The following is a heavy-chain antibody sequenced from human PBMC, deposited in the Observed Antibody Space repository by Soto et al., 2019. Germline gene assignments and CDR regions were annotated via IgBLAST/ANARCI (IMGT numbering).Heavy chain of an antibody. Sequence: GGSLRLSCAASGFTFSSYWMHWVRQAPGKGLVWVSRINSDGSSTSYADSVKGRFTISRDNAKNTLYLQMNSLRAEDTAVYYCARPDYDFWSGYYTGRWNYYYYYGMDVWGQGTTVTVSS. CDR1: GFTFSSYW. CDR3: ARPDYDFWSGYYTGRWNYYYYYGMDV. J-gene: IGHJ6*02. D-gene: IGHD3-3*01. V-gene: IGHV3-74*01. CDR2: INSDGSST.